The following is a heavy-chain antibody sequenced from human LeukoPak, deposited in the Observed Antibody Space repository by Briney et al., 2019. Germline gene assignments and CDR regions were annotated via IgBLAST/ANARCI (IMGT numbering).Heavy chain of an antibody. J-gene: IGHJ2*01. CDR3: ARVCGYGSGSYHPLPRYWYFDL. D-gene: IGHD3-10*01. CDR1: GYTFTSYD. Sequence: ASVKVSCKASGYTFTSYDINWVRQATGQGLEWMGWMNPNSGNTGYAQKFQGRVTMTRNTSISTAYMELCSLRSDDTAVYYCARVCGYGSGSYHPLPRYWYFDLWGRGTLVTVSS. CDR2: MNPNSGNT. V-gene: IGHV1-8*01.